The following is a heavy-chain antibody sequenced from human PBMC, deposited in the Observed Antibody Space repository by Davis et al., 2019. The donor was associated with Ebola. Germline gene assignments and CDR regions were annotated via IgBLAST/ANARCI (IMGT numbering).Heavy chain of an antibody. CDR3: ARREQWPSKAFDI. CDR2: IYLTGKT. Sequence: SETLSLTCTVSGGSISSYYWGWIRQPPGKGLEWIGSIYLTGKTYYNPSLKSRITISVDMSMNQFSLRLNSVTAADTAVYYCARREQWPSKAFDIWGQGTMVTVSS. CDR1: GGSISSYY. D-gene: IGHD6-19*01. J-gene: IGHJ3*02. V-gene: IGHV4-38-2*02.